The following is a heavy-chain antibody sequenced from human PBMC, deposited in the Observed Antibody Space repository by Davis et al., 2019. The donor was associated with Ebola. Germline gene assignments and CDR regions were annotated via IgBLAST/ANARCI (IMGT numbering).Heavy chain of an antibody. J-gene: IGHJ4*02. Sequence: ASVKVSCKASGYTFTSYGISWVRQAPGQRLEWMGWINAGNGNTKYSQKFQGRVTITRDTSASTAYMELSSLRSEDTAVYYCARAYYDSSGYYYPYWGQGTLVTVSS. V-gene: IGHV1-3*01. CDR1: GYTFTSYG. D-gene: IGHD3-22*01. CDR3: ARAYYDSSGYYYPY. CDR2: INAGNGNT.